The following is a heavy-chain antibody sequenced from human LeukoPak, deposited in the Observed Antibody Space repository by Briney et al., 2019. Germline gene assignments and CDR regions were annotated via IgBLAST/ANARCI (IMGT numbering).Heavy chain of an antibody. J-gene: IGHJ4*02. V-gene: IGHV3-7*03. CDR2: INQDGSQK. Sequence: GGSLRLSCAASGFTFSDYWMNWVRQAPGNGLEWVANINQDGSQKHYVDSVKGRFTISRDNAKNSMYLQMNSLRVEDTAVYYCARAMDYWGPGTLVTVSS. CDR3: ARAMDY. CDR1: GFTFSDYW.